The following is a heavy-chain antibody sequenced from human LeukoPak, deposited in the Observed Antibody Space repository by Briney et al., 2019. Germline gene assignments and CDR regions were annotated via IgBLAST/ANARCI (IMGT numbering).Heavy chain of an antibody. V-gene: IGHV1-8*01. CDR3: ARGYDYLYAEYFQH. CDR1: GYTFPSYD. Sequence: GASVKVSCKASGYTFPSYDINWVRQATGQGLEWMGWMNPNSGNTGYAQKFQGRVTMTRNTSISRAYMELSSLRSEDTAVYYCARGYDYLYAEYFQHWGQGTLVTVSS. J-gene: IGHJ1*01. D-gene: IGHD4-11*01. CDR2: MNPNSGNT.